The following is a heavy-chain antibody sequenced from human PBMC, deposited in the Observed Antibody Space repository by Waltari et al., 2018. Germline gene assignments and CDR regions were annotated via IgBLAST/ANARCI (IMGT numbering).Heavy chain of an antibody. J-gene: IGHJ4*02. D-gene: IGHD2-2*01. CDR2: ISSSSSTI. V-gene: IGHV3-48*04. CDR1: GFTFSSYS. Sequence: EVQLVESGGGLVQPGGSLRLSCAASGFTFSSYSMNWVRQAPGKGLEWVSYISSSSSTIYYADSVKDRFTISRDNAKNSLYLQMNSLRAEDTAVYYCARAQYCSSTSCQYYFDYWGQGTLVTVSS. CDR3: ARAQYCSSTSCQYYFDY.